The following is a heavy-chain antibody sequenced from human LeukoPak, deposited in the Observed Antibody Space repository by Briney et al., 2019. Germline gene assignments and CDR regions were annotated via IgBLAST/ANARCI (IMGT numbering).Heavy chain of an antibody. D-gene: IGHD6-6*01. J-gene: IGHJ3*02. CDR2: INHSGST. Sequence: SETLSLTCAVYGGSFSGYYWSWIRQPPGKGLEWIGEINHSGSTNYNPSLKSRVTISVDTSKNQFSLKLSSVTAADTAVYYCACCIAARTDAFDIWGQGTMVTVSS. CDR3: ACCIAARTDAFDI. V-gene: IGHV4-34*01. CDR1: GGSFSGYY.